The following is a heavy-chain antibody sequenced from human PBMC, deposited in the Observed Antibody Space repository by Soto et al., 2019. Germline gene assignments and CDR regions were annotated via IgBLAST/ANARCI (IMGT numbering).Heavy chain of an antibody. CDR2: FDPEDGET. J-gene: IGHJ3*02. CDR1: GYTLTELS. V-gene: IGHV1-24*01. CDR3: ATVGMTVTTWLAAFDI. Sequence: QVQLVQSGAEVKKPGASVKVSCKVSGYTLTELSMHWVRQAPAKGLEWMGGFDPEDGETIYAQKFQGRVTMTEDTSTDTAYMELSSLRSEDTAVYYCATVGMTVTTWLAAFDIWGQGTMVTVSS. D-gene: IGHD4-17*01.